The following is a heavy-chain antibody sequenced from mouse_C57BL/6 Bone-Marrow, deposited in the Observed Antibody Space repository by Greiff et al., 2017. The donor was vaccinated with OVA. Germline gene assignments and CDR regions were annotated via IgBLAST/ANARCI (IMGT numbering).Heavy chain of an antibody. V-gene: IGHV3-1*01. D-gene: IGHD2-1*01. CDR3: AREGGYYGAMDY. CDR1: GYSITSGYD. Sequence: EVQLQESGPGMVKPSQSLSLTCTVTGYSITSGYDWHWIRHFPGNKLEWMGYISYSGSTNYNPSLKSRISITHDTSKNHFFLKLNSVTTEDTATYYCAREGGYYGAMDYWGQGTSVTVSS. CDR2: ISYSGST. J-gene: IGHJ4*01.